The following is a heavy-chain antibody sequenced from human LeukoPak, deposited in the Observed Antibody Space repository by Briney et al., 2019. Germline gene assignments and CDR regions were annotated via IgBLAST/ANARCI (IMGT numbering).Heavy chain of an antibody. J-gene: IGHJ5*02. D-gene: IGHD3-3*01. CDR3: ARGDFWSGRADRNWFDP. Sequence: GASVKVSCKASGYTFTGYYMHWVRQAPGQGLEWMGWINPNSGGTNYAQKLQGRVTMTRDTSISTAYMELSRLRSDDTAVYYCARGDFWSGRADRNWFDPWGQGTLVTVSS. CDR1: GYTFTGYY. V-gene: IGHV1-2*02. CDR2: INPNSGGT.